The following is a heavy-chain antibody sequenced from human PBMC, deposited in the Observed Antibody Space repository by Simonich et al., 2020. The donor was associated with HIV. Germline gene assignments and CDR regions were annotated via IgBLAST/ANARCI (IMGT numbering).Heavy chain of an antibody. CDR1: GYTFTGYY. J-gene: IGHJ5*02. V-gene: IGHV1-8*01. CDR2: MNPNSGNT. D-gene: IGHD3-16*02. CDR3: ARALRWFDP. Sequence: QVQLVQSGAEVKKPGASVKVSCKASGYTFTGYYVQWVRQATGQGREWMGWMNPNSGNTDYAQTCPGRVTITRDTSINTAYMERSSLKSEDTAVYYCARALRWFDPWGQGTLVTVSS.